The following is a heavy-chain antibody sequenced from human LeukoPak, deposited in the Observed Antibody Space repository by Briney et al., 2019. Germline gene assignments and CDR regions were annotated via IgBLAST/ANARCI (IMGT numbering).Heavy chain of an antibody. CDR1: GFTFSSYG. Sequence: PGGSLRLSCAASGFTFSSYGMHWVRQAPGKGLEWVAVISYDGSNKYYADSVKGRFTISRDNSKNTLYLQMNSLRAEDTAVYYCAKVGPIAVAGKGAFDIWGQGTMVTVSS. CDR2: ISYDGSNK. CDR3: AKVGPIAVAGKGAFDI. J-gene: IGHJ3*02. D-gene: IGHD6-19*01. V-gene: IGHV3-30*18.